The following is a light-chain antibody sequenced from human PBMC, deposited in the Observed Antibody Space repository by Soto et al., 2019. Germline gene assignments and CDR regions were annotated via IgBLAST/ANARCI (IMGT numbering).Light chain of an antibody. CDR3: QQSYTTLFT. CDR2: AAS. V-gene: IGKV1-39*01. CDR1: QSISNY. Sequence: DIQMTQSPSSLSASVGDRVTITCRASQSISNYLNWYQQKPGKAPKLLIYAASSLQSGVPSRFSGSGSGTDFTLNISSLQPEDFATYSCQQSYTTLFTFGPGNNVDI. J-gene: IGKJ3*01.